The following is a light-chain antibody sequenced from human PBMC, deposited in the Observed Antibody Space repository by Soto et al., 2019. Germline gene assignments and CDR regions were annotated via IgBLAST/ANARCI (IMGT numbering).Light chain of an antibody. CDR2: DAS. CDR3: QQYDSLPPT. CDR1: QDIDNY. J-gene: IGKJ4*01. V-gene: IGKV1-33*01. Sequence: DIQMTQSPSSLSASMGDRVTITCQASQDIDNYLNWYQQKPGKAPNLLISDASNLETGVPSRFSGSGSGTDFTLTIDGLQPADIATYYCQQYDSLPPTFGGGTKVEIK.